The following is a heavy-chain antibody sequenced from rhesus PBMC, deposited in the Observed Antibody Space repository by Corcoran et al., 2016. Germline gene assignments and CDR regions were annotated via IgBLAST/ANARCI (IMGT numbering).Heavy chain of an antibody. D-gene: IGHD2-21*01. CDR3: ASDYFTGSGCYGLDS. Sequence: EVQLVESGGGLVQPGGSLRLSCAASGFTFSSYGMHWVRQAQGKGLEWVAVISYDGSKKYYADSVKYRFTISRDNSKNMLYLQMNNLKLEDTAVYYCASDYFTGSGCYGLDSWGQGVVVTVSS. J-gene: IGHJ6*01. CDR2: ISYDGSKK. V-gene: IGHV3-54*02. CDR1: GFTFSSYG.